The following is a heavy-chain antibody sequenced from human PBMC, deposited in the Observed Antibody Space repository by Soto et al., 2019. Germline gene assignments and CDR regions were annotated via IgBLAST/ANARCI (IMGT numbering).Heavy chain of an antibody. Sequence: QVQLVESGGGLVQPGGSLRLSCTASGFTFSDYYMTWIRQAPGKGLESVSYISSSGTRMYYADSVKGRFTISGDNAKNSLYLQLNSLRAEDTAVYYCAREYYDVLTDYYRYYYIDVWGKGITVTVSS. CDR3: AREYYDVLTDYYRYYYIDV. CDR2: ISSSGTRM. J-gene: IGHJ6*03. V-gene: IGHV3-11*01. CDR1: GFTFSDYY. D-gene: IGHD3-9*01.